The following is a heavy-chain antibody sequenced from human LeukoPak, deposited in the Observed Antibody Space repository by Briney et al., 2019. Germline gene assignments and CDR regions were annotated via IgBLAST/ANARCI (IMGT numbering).Heavy chain of an antibody. CDR3: ATESVDCSSTSCYISGMDV. CDR2: FDPEDGET. V-gene: IGHV1-24*01. Sequence: GASVKVSCKVSGYTLTGLSMHWVRQAPGKGLEWMGGFDPEDGETIYAQKFQGRVTMTEDTSTDTAYMELSSLRSEDTAVYYCATESVDCSSTSCYISGMDVWGQGTTVTVSS. CDR1: GYTLTGLS. D-gene: IGHD2-2*01. J-gene: IGHJ6*02.